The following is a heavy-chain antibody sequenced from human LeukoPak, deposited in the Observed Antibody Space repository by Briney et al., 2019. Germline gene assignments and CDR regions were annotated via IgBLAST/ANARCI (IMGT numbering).Heavy chain of an antibody. D-gene: IGHD3-9*01. CDR1: GYTFTDYY. Sequence: GASVNVSCKASGYTFTDYYIHWVRQAPGQGLEWMGRINPNSGGTNYAQKFQGRVTMTRDTSISTAYMELSRLRSDDTAVYYCARVLVGILTGYYRFYGMDVWGQGTTVTVSS. J-gene: IGHJ6*02. CDR3: ARVLVGILTGYYRFYGMDV. V-gene: IGHV1-2*06. CDR2: INPNSGGT.